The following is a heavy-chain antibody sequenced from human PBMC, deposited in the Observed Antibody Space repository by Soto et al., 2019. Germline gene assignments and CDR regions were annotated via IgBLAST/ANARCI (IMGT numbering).Heavy chain of an antibody. CDR2: IIPIYGTA. V-gene: IGHV1-69*01. Sequence: QVQRVQSGAEVKKPGSSVKVSCKASGGTFSSYAISWVRQAPGQGLEWMGGIIPIYGTANYAQKFQGRVTITADESTSTAYMELSSLRSEDTAVYYCCIRFFYYYGMDVWGQGTTVTVSS. CDR3: CIRFFYYYGMDV. D-gene: IGHD3-3*01. CDR1: GGTFSSYA. J-gene: IGHJ6*02.